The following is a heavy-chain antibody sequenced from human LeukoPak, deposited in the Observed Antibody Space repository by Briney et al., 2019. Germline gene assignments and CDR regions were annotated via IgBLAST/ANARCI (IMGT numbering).Heavy chain of an antibody. CDR1: GGSISSGGYY. Sequence: PSETLSLTCTVSGGSISSGGYYWSWIRQHPGKGLEWIGYIYYSGSTNYNPSLKSRVTISVDTSKNQFSLKLSSVTAADTAVYYCAGAPVKWFGELLPYYYYYGMDVWGQGTTVTVSS. V-gene: IGHV4-61*08. CDR3: AGAPVKWFGELLPYYYYYGMDV. D-gene: IGHD3-10*01. J-gene: IGHJ6*02. CDR2: IYYSGST.